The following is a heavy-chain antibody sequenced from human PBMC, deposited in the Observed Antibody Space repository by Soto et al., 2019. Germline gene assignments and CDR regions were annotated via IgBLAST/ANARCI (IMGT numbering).Heavy chain of an antibody. CDR1: EYTFASYY. Sequence: ASVKVSCKAPEYTFASYYINWVRQAPGQGLEWMGIINPNGGSTRYAQKFQGRVTFTRDTPASTVYLELRSLRSDDTAFYYCARSSAGVFGMIEGYHSFGSWGERTLVTVSS. CDR2: INPNGGST. J-gene: IGHJ5*01. CDR3: ARSSAGVFGMIEGYHSFGS. D-gene: IGHD3-22*01. V-gene: IGHV1-46*01.